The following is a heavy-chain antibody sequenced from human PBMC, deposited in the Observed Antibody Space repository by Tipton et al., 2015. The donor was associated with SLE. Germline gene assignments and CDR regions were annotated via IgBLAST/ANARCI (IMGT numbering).Heavy chain of an antibody. V-gene: IGHV1-18*04. D-gene: IGHD3-10*01. CDR3: ARDRGVSVSQGVPYDIFDY. J-gene: IGHJ4*02. CDR2: ISPFNHNT. CDR1: GYTFSNYY. Sequence: QLVQSGAEVKKAGASVRVSCKASGYTFSNYYIHWVRQAPGQGLEWMGWISPFNHNTDYAQKFQGRVTMTTDKSTSTAYMELSSLRSDDTAVYYCARDRGVSVSQGVPYDIFDYWGQGTLVTVSS.